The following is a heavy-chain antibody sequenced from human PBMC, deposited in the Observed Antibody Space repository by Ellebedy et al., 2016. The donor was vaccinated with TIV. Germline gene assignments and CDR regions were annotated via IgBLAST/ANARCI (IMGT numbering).Heavy chain of an antibody. CDR1: GDSISSGSSY. CDR3: ARVLRRQGSPEYYYYMDV. J-gene: IGHJ6*03. CDR2: IHTSGST. Sequence: SETLSLXXTVSGDSISSGSSYWSWIRQPAGKGLELIGRIHTSGSTDYNPSLKSRVTMSVDTSKKQFSLNLSSVTAADTAVYYCARVLRRQGSPEYYYYMDVWGKGTTVTVSS. V-gene: IGHV4-61*02.